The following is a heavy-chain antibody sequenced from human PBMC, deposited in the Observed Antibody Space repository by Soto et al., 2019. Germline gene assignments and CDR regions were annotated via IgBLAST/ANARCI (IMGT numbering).Heavy chain of an antibody. V-gene: IGHV3-21*01. CDR2: ISSSSSYI. D-gene: IGHD5-18*01. CDR1: GFTFSSYS. CDR3: ARDSPGIQLWSTHYYYYGMDV. Sequence: GGSLRLSCAASGFTFSSYSMNWVRQAPGKGLEWVSSISSSSSYIYYADSVKGRFTISRDNAKNSLYLQMNSLRVEDTAVYYCARDSPGIQLWSTHYYYYGMDVWGQGTTVTVSS. J-gene: IGHJ6*02.